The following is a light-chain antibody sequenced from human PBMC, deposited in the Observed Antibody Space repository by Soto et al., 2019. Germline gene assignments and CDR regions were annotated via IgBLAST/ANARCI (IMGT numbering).Light chain of an antibody. CDR3: QQYGSSPPIT. Sequence: EIVLTQSPGTLSLSPGERATLSCRASQSVSSSYLAWYQKKPGQAPRLLIYGASSRATGIPDRFSGSGSGTDFTLTISRLEPEDLAVYYCQQYGSSPPITFGQGTRLEIK. J-gene: IGKJ5*01. CDR1: QSVSSSY. CDR2: GAS. V-gene: IGKV3-20*01.